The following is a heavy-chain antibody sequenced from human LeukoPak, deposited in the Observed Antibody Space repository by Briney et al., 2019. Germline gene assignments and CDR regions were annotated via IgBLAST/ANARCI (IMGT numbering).Heavy chain of an antibody. CDR2: IWYDGSNK. V-gene: IGHV3-33*01. CDR1: GFTFSSYG. D-gene: IGHD2-15*01. Sequence: PGRSLRLSCAASGFTFSSYGMHWVRQAPGKGLEWVAVIWYDGSNKYYADSVKSRFTISRDNSKNTLYLQMNSLRAEDTAVYYCARDCSGGSCPYYYYGMDVWGQGTTVTVSS. J-gene: IGHJ6*02. CDR3: ARDCSGGSCPYYYYGMDV.